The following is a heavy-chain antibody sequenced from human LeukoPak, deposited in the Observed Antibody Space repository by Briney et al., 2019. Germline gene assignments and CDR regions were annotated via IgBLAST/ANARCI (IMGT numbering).Heavy chain of an antibody. Sequence: SETLSLTCTVSGGSISSHYWSWIRQPPGKGLEWIGYIYYSGSTNYNPSLKSRVTISVDTSKNQFSLKLSSVTAADTAVYYCARVYSRSWYQYFDYWGQGTLVTVSS. CDR2: IYYSGST. J-gene: IGHJ4*02. CDR3: ARVYSRSWYQYFDY. V-gene: IGHV4-59*11. D-gene: IGHD6-13*01. CDR1: GGSISSHY.